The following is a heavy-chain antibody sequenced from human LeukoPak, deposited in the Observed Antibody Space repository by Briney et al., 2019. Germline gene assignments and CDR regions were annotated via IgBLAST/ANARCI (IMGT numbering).Heavy chain of an antibody. V-gene: IGHV4-39*01. CDR2: IDYSGKT. Sequence: SETLSLTCTVSGGSTGSSRFYWGWLRQPPGKGLEWTGSIDYSGKTFYNPSLKSRVTISVYPSKNQFSLNLNTVTAADSAVYYCARQRRGDGYNSMGGLIDYWGQGNLVTVSS. CDR1: GGSTGSSRFY. J-gene: IGHJ4*02. D-gene: IGHD5-24*01. CDR3: ARQRRGDGYNSMGGLIDY.